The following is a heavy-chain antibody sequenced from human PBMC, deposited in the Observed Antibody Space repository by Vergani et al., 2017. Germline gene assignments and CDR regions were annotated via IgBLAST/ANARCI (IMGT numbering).Heavy chain of an antibody. CDR3: ARARVDYYGSGSYYKVGHWFDP. J-gene: IGHJ5*02. CDR1: GYTFTAYH. CDR2: IKSDNGAT. Sequence: QEQLVQSGAEVKKPGASVKVSCKASGYTFTAYHLHWVRQAPGQGLEWMAWIKSDNGATLYAQKFQGRVTLTRDTSTTTAYMELSGLTSDDTAVYYCARARVDYYGSGSYYKVGHWFDPWGQGTLVTVSA. V-gene: IGHV1-2*02. D-gene: IGHD3-10*01.